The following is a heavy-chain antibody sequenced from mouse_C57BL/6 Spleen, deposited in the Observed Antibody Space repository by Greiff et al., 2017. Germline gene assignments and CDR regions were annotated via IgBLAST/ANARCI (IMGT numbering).Heavy chain of an antibody. V-gene: IGHV14-2*01. CDR2: IDPEDGET. CDR3: ARHYGSSLYYFDY. CDR1: GFNIKDYY. J-gene: IGHJ2*01. D-gene: IGHD1-1*01. Sequence: EVKLMESGAELVKPGASVKLSCTASGFNIKDYYMHWVKQRTEQGLEWIGRIDPEDGETKYAPKFQGKATITADTSSNTAYLQLSSLTSEDTAVYYCARHYGSSLYYFDYWGQGTTLTVSS.